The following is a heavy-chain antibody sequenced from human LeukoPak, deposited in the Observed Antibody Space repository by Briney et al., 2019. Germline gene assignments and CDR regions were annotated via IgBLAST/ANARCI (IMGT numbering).Heavy chain of an antibody. Sequence: PGGSLRLSCAASGFTFSDYYMSWIRQAPGKGLEWVSYISSSGSTIYYADSVKGRFTISRDNAKNSLYLQMNSLRAEDTAAYYCARDGRDYGDYQSLWGIDPWGQGTLVTVSS. D-gene: IGHD4-17*01. CDR3: ARDGRDYGDYQSLWGIDP. J-gene: IGHJ5*02. CDR2: ISSSGSTI. CDR1: GFTFSDYY. V-gene: IGHV3-11*01.